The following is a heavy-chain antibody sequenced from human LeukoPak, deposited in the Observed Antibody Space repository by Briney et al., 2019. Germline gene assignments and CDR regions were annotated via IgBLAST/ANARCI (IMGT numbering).Heavy chain of an antibody. CDR3: VRVKGTYFDF. Sequence: GGSLRPACAVPGFPFSIYSINWVRQAPGKGREWVSYISASGSNIYYLDDVKGCFTVSRDNDMNSLFLQMDRPRAEDTAIYYCVRVKGTYFDFWGQGTPVTVSS. V-gene: IGHV3-48*01. D-gene: IGHD1-1*01. J-gene: IGHJ4*02. CDR2: ISASGSNI. CDR1: GFPFSIYS.